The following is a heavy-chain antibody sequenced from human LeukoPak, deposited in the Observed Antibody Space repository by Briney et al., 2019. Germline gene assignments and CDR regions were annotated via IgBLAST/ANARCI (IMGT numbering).Heavy chain of an antibody. V-gene: IGHV3-7*01. CDR3: ARVWLWPGCDY. CDR1: EFIFSGYW. D-gene: IGHD5-18*01. CDR2: IKQDGSEK. J-gene: IGHJ4*02. Sequence: GGSLRLSCAASEFIFSGYWMNWVRQAPGKGLEWVANIKQDGSEKYYVDSVKGRFTISRDNAKNSLYLQMNSLRAEDTAVYYCARVWLWPGCDYWGQGTLVTVSS.